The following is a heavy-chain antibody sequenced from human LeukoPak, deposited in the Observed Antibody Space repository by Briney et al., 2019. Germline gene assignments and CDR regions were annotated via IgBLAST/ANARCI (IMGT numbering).Heavy chain of an antibody. CDR3: ASFVIYGDYGFDY. V-gene: IGHV4-59*01. CDR2: IYYSGST. D-gene: IGHD4-17*01. J-gene: IGHJ4*02. CDR1: GGSISSYY. Sequence: SETLSLTCTVSGGSISSYYWSWIRQPPGKGLEWIGYIYYSGSTNYNPSLKSRATISVDTSKNQFSLTLSSVTAADTAVYYCASFVIYGDYGFDYWGQGTRVTVSS.